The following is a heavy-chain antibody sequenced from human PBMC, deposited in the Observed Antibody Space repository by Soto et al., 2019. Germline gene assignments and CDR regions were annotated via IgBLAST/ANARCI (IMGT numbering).Heavy chain of an antibody. J-gene: IGHJ5*02. CDR2: INPNSGGT. V-gene: IGHV1-2*04. D-gene: IGHD6-19*01. CDR1: GYTFTGYY. Sequence: QVQLVQSGAEVKKPGASVKVSCKASGYTFTGYYMHWVRQAPGQGLEWMGWINPNSGGTNYAQKFQGWVTMTRDTSISTAYMELSRLVSDDTAVYYCARAVAGTRGWFDPWGLGTLVTVSS. CDR3: ARAVAGTRGWFDP.